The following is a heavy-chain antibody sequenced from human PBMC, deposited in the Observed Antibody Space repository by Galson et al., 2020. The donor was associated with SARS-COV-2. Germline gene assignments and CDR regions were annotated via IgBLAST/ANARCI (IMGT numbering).Heavy chain of an antibody. CDR2: IYPGDSDP. V-gene: IGHV5-51*01. Sequence: GESLKISCTGSGYSFTSYWIGWVRQMPGKGLEWMGIIYPGDSDPRYSPSFQGQVTISADKSISTACLQWSRLKAWDAAMYYWAGPGGYNGSGGWGGGCGYWGQGTLVTVSS. CDR3: AGPGGYNGSGGWGGGCGY. J-gene: IGHJ4*02. CDR1: GYSFTSYW. D-gene: IGHD1-1*01.